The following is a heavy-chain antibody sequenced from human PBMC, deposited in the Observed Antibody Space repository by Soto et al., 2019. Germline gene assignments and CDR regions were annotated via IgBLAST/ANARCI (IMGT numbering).Heavy chain of an antibody. CDR3: ARNTIVVVPAGYYGMDV. J-gene: IGHJ6*02. D-gene: IGHD2-2*01. CDR1: GGSISSGGYY. V-gene: IGHV4-31*03. Sequence: QVQLQESGPGLVKPSQTLSLTCTVSGGSISSGGYYWSWIRQHPGKGLEWIGYIYYSGSTYYTPSLKSRVTRSVDTSKNQFSLKLSSVTAADTAVYYCARNTIVVVPAGYYGMDVWGQGTTVTVSS. CDR2: IYYSGST.